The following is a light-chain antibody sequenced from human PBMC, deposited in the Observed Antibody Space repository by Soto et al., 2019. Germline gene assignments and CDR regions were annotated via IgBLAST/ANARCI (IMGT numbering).Light chain of an antibody. CDR2: GNR. V-gene: IGLV1-40*01. CDR1: SSNIGAGYD. Sequence: QSVLTQPPSVSGAPGQRVTISCTGSSSNIGAGYDVHWYQQLPGTAPKLLIYGNRNRPSGVPDRFSGSKSGTSASLAITGLQAEDEADYYRRSYTSSSTHVFGTGTKVTVL. CDR3: RSYTSSSTHV. J-gene: IGLJ1*01.